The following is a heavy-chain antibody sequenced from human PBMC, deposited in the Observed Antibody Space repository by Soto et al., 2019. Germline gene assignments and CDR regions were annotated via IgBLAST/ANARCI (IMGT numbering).Heavy chain of an antibody. CDR2: ISSSGSTI. D-gene: IGHD5-18*01. Sequence: GGSLRLSCAASVFTFSDYDMSWIRHAPGKGLEWVSYISSSGSTIYYADSVKGRFTISRDNAKNSLYLQMNSLRAEDTAAYYCARDNSHGYYPGPVYWCQGTPVTGSS. CDR3: ARDNSHGYYPGPVY. J-gene: IGHJ4*02. V-gene: IGHV3-11*01. CDR1: VFTFSDYD.